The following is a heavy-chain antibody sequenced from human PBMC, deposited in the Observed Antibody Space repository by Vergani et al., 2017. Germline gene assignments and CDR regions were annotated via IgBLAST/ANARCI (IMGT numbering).Heavy chain of an antibody. CDR1: GYTFTSYG. D-gene: IGHD2-2*01. CDR3: ARGGPQNRRGYCSSTSCPPHFDY. CDR2: ISAYNGNT. J-gene: IGHJ4*02. Sequence: QVQLVQSGAEVKKPGASVKVSCKASGYTFTSYGISWVRQAPGQGLEWMGWISAYNGNTNYAQKLQGRVTMTTDTSTSTAYMELRSLGSDDTAVYDGARGGPQNRRGYCSSTSCPPHFDYWGQGTLVTVSS. V-gene: IGHV1-18*01.